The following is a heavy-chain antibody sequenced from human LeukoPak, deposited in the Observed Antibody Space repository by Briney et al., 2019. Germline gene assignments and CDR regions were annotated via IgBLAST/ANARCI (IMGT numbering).Heavy chain of an antibody. CDR3: ATWRTAKTGFDY. Sequence: SDTLSLTCTVSGGCISNNNYYWVWMRQPPGKGLECIGSIYYSGSPYYNPSLERRVTISVDTSKNQYSLRLSSVTAADTAVYYCATWRTAKTGFDYWGQGTLVTVSS. V-gene: IGHV4-39*01. J-gene: IGHJ4*02. D-gene: IGHD1-1*01. CDR1: GGCISNNNYY. CDR2: IYYSGSP.